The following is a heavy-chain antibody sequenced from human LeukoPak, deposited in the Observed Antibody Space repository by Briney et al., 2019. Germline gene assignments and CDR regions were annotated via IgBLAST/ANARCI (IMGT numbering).Heavy chain of an antibody. CDR1: GFTFTAFP. CDR3: ARDGLRTGNFDY. Sequence: PGGSLRLSCAASGFTFTAFPMNWVRQAPGKGLEGVSYISGSGTTIYYTDSVKGRFSISRDNAKNSLFLQMNSLRDEDTAVYFCARDGLRTGNFDYWGQGALVTVSS. CDR2: ISGSGTTI. J-gene: IGHJ4*02. D-gene: IGHD1-1*01. V-gene: IGHV3-48*02.